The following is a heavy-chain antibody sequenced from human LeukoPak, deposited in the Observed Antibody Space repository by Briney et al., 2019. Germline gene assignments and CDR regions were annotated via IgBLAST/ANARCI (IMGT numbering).Heavy chain of an antibody. V-gene: IGHV3-33*01. CDR2: IWYDGSNK. D-gene: IGHD2-15*01. CDR1: GFTFSSYG. CDR3: ASTHCSGGSCYPYYFDY. J-gene: IGHJ4*02. Sequence: SGGSLRLSCAASGFTFSSYGMHWVRQAPGKGLEWAAVIWYDGSNKYYADSVKGRFTISRDNSKNTLYLQMNSLRAEDTAVYYCASTHCSGGSCYPYYFDYWGQGTLVTVSS.